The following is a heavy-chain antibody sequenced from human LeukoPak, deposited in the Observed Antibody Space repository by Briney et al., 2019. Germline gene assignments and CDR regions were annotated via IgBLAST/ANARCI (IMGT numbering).Heavy chain of an antibody. V-gene: IGHV3-43*01. CDR3: AYSSTAARHAFDI. CDR2: ISWDGGST. J-gene: IGHJ3*02. Sequence: GGSLRLSCAASGFTFDDYTMHWVRQAPGKGLEWVSLISWDGGSTYYADSVKGRFTISRDNSKNSLYLQMNSLRTEDTALYYCAYSSTAARHAFDIWGQGTMVTVSS. D-gene: IGHD6-6*01. CDR1: GFTFDDYT.